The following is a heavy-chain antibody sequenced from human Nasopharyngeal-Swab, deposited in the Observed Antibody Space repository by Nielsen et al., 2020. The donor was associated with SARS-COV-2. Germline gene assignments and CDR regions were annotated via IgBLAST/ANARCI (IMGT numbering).Heavy chain of an antibody. J-gene: IGHJ4*02. Sequence: SETLSLTCTVSGGSISSYYWSWIRQPPGKGLEWIGYIYYSGSTNYNPSLKSRVTISVDKSKNQFSLKLSSVTAADTAVYYCARTDYGDGIFDYWGQGTLVTASS. CDR3: ARTDYGDGIFDY. CDR1: GGSISSYY. D-gene: IGHD4-17*01. CDR2: IYYSGST. V-gene: IGHV4-59*12.